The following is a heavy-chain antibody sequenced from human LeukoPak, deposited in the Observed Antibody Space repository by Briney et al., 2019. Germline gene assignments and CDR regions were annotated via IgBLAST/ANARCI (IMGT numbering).Heavy chain of an antibody. V-gene: IGHV4-59*08. CDR1: GGSISSYY. Sequence: SETLSLTCIVSGGSISSYYWSWLRQPPGKGLEWVGNLYYTGSTNFNPSLESRVTISLDMSKNQFSLKLSSVTAADTAVYYCSRHGGLVRGFSEAFDIWGQGTMVTVSS. D-gene: IGHD3-10*01. J-gene: IGHJ3*02. CDR3: SRHGGLVRGFSEAFDI. CDR2: LYYTGST.